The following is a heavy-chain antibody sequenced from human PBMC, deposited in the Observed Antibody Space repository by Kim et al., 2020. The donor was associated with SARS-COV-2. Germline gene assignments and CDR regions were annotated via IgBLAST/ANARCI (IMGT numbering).Heavy chain of an antibody. Sequence: RYGPSFQGKVTISADKSNSTAYLQWSSLSVSDTAFYFCARVHSGYDYYFDSWGQGTLVTVSP. J-gene: IGHJ4*02. V-gene: IGHV5-51*01. CDR3: ARVHSGYDYYFDS. D-gene: IGHD5-12*01.